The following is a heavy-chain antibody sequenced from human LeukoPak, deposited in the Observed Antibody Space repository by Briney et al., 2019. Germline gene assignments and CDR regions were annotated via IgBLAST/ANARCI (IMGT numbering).Heavy chain of an antibody. J-gene: IGHJ4*02. V-gene: IGHV3-74*01. Sequence: GGSLRLSCAASGNYWMHWVRQAPGKGLVWVSHINSDGSWTSYADSVKGRFTISKDNAKNTVYLQMNSLRDEDTAVYYCARDLDLDYWGQGTLVTVSS. CDR2: INSDGSWT. CDR1: GNYW. CDR3: ARDLDLDY.